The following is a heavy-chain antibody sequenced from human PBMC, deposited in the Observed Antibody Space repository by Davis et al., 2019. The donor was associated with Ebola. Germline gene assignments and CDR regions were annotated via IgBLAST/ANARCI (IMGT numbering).Heavy chain of an antibody. CDR3: ARETYSGGYFDY. Sequence: GSLRPSCAASGFTFSDYYMSWIRQAPGKGLEWVSYISSSGSTIYYADSVKGRFTISRDNAKNSLYLQINSLRAEDTAVYYCARETYSGGYFDYWGQGTLVTVSS. CDR1: GFTFSDYY. V-gene: IGHV3-11*01. J-gene: IGHJ4*02. CDR2: ISSSGSTI. D-gene: IGHD1-26*01.